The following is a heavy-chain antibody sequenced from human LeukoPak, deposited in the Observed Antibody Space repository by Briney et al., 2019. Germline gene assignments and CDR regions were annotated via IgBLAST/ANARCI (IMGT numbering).Heavy chain of an antibody. CDR2: IFYSGST. CDR3: ASLVPAAMLHFDY. J-gene: IGHJ4*02. D-gene: IGHD2-2*01. V-gene: IGHV4-39*01. Sequence: PSETLSLTCTVSGGSIYSRTYCWGWIRQTPGKGLEWIGSIFYSGSTYYNPSLKSRVTISVDTSKNQFSLNLSSVTAADTAVYYCASLVPAAMLHFDYWGQGTLVTVSS. CDR1: GGSIYSRTYC.